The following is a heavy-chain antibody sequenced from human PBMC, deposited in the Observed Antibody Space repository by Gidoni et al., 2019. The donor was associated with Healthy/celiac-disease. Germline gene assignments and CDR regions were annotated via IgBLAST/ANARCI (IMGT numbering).Heavy chain of an antibody. D-gene: IGHD6-19*01. CDR2: INHSGST. J-gene: IGHJ4*02. CDR1: GGSFSGYY. CDR3: ARAGGRRLGYYFDY. Sequence: QVQLQQWGAGLLKPSETLSLTCAVSGGSFSGYYWSWIRQPPGKGLEWIGEINHSGSTNYNPSLKSRVTISVDTSKNQFSLKLSSVTAADTAVYYCARAGGRRLGYYFDYWGQGTLVTVSS. V-gene: IGHV4-34*01.